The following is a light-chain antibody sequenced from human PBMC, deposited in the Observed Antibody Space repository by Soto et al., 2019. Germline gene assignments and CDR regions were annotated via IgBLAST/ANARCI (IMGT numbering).Light chain of an antibody. CDR2: DAS. V-gene: IGKV1-13*02. CDR1: QGINSA. J-gene: IGKJ5*01. CDR3: QQFITYPLT. Sequence: AIQVSQSPSSLSASVGDRVTITCRASQGINSALVWYQQKPRKAPKLLISDASILESGVPSRFSGSGSGTDFTLTISSLQPEDFATYFCQQFITYPLTFGQGTRLETK.